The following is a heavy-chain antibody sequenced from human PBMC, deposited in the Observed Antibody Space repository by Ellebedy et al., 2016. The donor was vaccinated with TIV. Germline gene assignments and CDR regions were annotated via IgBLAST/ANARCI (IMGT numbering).Heavy chain of an antibody. V-gene: IGHV4-59*12. CDR2: IYYTGTT. Sequence: GSLRLXXTVSGGSISSYYWGWLRQPPGKDLEWLEWIGAIYYTGTTYYSPPLRSRVTISIDTSENQFSLKLSSATAADTAVYYCARSDPFDYWGQGTLVTVSS. J-gene: IGHJ4*02. CDR1: GGSISSYY. CDR3: ARSDPFDY.